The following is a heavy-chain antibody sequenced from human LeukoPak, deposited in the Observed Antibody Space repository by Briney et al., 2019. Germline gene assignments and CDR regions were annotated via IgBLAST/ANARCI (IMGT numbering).Heavy chain of an antibody. CDR2: IYYSGST. D-gene: IGHD2-15*01. Sequence: SETLSLTCTVSGGSISSYYWSWIRQPPGKGLEWIGYIYYSGSTNYNPSLTSRVTISVDTSKNQFSLKLSSVTAADTAVYYCASGSRTAGSFDYWGQGTLVTVSS. V-gene: IGHV4-59*08. J-gene: IGHJ4*02. CDR3: ASGSRTAGSFDY. CDR1: GGSISSYY.